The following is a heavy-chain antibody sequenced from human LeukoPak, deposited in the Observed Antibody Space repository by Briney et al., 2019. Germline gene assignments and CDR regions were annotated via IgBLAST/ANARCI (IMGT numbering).Heavy chain of an antibody. CDR3: ATEIAATGSFDY. Sequence: PGRSLRLSCAASGFTFSSYAMHWVRQAPGKGLEWVAVISSYGSDKYYADSVKGRFTISRDNSKNTLFLQMNTLRAEDTAVYYCATEIAATGSFDYWGQGTLVTVSS. CDR2: ISSYGSDK. J-gene: IGHJ4*02. V-gene: IGHV3-30-3*01. CDR1: GFTFSSYA. D-gene: IGHD6-13*01.